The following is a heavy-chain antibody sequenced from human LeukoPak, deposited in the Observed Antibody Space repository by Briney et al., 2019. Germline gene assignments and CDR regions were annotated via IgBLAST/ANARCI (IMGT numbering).Heavy chain of an antibody. CDR2: ISSSSSTI. V-gene: IGHV3-48*01. CDR3: ARDRYGYNLDY. Sequence: GGSLRLSCAASGFTFSSYSMNWVRQAPGKGLEWVSYISSSSSTIYYADSVKGRFTISRDNAKNSLYLQMNSLRAEDTAVYYCARDRYGYNLDYWGQGTLVTVSS. D-gene: IGHD5-24*01. CDR1: GFTFSSYS. J-gene: IGHJ4*02.